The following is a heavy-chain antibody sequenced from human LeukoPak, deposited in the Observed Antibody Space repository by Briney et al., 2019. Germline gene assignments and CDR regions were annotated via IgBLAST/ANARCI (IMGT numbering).Heavy chain of an antibody. CDR3: ARESRRHIDY. V-gene: IGHV3-30-3*01. CDR2: ISYDGSNK. D-gene: IGHD2-21*01. Sequence: GGSLRLSCAASGFTFSSYAVHWVRQAPGKGLEWVAVISYDGSNKYYADSVKGRFTISRDNSKNTLYLQMNSLRAEDTAVYYCARESRRHIDYWGQGTLVTVSS. CDR1: GFTFSSYA. J-gene: IGHJ4*02.